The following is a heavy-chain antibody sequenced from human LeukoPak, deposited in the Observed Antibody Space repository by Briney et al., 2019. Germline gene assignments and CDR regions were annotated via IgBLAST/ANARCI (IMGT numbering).Heavy chain of an antibody. CDR3: ARVGPLTTKVTTGGVDY. CDR2: IYHSGST. J-gene: IGHJ4*02. CDR1: GGSISSSNW. Sequence: PSETLSLTCAVSGGSISSSNWWSWVRPPPGKGLEWIGEIYHSGSTNYNPSLKSRVTISVDKSKNQFSLKLSSVTAADTAVYYCARVGPLTTKVTTGGVDYWGQGTLVTVSS. D-gene: IGHD4-17*01. V-gene: IGHV4-4*02.